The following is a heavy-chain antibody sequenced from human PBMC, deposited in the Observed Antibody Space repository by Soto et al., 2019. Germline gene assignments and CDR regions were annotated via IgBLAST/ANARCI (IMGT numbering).Heavy chain of an antibody. J-gene: IGHJ6*02. CDR1: GFTFISYA. D-gene: IGHD1-1*01. Sequence: ESGGGVVQPGRSLRLSCAASGFTFISYAMHWVRQAPGNGLEWVAVISYDGSNKYYADSVKGRFTISRDNSKNTLYLQMNSLRAEDTAVYYCARDRLRYNWNDFPYYYYGMDVWGQGTTVTVSS. V-gene: IGHV3-30-3*01. CDR2: ISYDGSNK. CDR3: ARDRLRYNWNDFPYYYYGMDV.